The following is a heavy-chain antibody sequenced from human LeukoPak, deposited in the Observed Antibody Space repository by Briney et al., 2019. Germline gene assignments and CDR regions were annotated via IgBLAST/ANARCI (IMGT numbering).Heavy chain of an antibody. J-gene: IGHJ6*04. V-gene: IGHV3-48*04. CDR3: ARSYASGPDRYLDG. D-gene: IGHD3-10*01. CDR2: INSSSITI. CDR1: GFTFSDYS. Sequence: PGGSLRLSCAASGFTFSDYSMNWVRQAPGKGLEWIAYINSSSITIYHADSVKGRFSISRDNAKNSVYLQMNSLRGEDTALYYCARSYASGPDRYLDGWGKGTTVTVSS.